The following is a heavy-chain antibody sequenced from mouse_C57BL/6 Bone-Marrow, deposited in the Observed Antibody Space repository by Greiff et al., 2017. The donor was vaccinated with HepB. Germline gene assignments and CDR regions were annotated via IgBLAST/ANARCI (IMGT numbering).Heavy chain of an antibody. J-gene: IGHJ2*01. D-gene: IGHD1-1*01. CDR3: TTPITTEVATPDY. V-gene: IGHV14-4*01. CDR2: IDPENGDT. Sequence: VQLQQSGAELVRPGASVKLSCTASGFNIKDDYMHWVKQRPEQGLEWIGWIDPENGDTEYASKFQGKATITADTSSNTAYLQLSSLTSEDTAVYDCTTPITTEVATPDYWGQGTTLTVSS. CDR1: GFNIKDDY.